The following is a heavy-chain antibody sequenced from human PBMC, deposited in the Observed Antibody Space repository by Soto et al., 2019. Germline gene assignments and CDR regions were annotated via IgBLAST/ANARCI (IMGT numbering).Heavy chain of an antibody. CDR1: GYTFTSYG. V-gene: IGHV1-18*04. J-gene: IGHJ4*02. D-gene: IGHD1-26*01. Sequence: QVQLVQSGAEVKKPGASVKVSCKASGYTFTSYGLSWVRQAPGQGLEWMGWISGYDASTSDAQNLQHRVTMTAHTSTTTAYMELRSRTSEVTAVYYCALAFSGSNYERALGYRCQGTLVTVSS. CDR2: ISGYDAST. CDR3: ALAFSGSNYERALGY.